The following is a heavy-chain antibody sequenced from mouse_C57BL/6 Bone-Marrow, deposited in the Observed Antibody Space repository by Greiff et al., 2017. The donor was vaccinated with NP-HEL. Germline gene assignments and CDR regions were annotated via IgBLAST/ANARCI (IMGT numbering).Heavy chain of an antibody. CDR1: GFTFSDYG. D-gene: IGHD3-3*01. CDR2: ISNLAYSS. J-gene: IGHJ4*01. V-gene: IGHV5-15*01. Sequence: EVHLVESGGGLVQPGGSLKLSCAASGFTFSDYGMAWVRQALRKGPEWVAFISNLAYSSYYADTVTGRFTISRENAKNTLYLELSSLRSADTAMYYCARQGGRGYAMDYWGQGTSVTVSS. CDR3: ARQGGRGYAMDY.